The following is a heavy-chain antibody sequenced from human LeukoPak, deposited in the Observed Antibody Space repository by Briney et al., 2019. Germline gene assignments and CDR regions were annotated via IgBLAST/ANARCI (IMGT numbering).Heavy chain of an antibody. CDR3: AKTSVAGTRYNYYAMDV. D-gene: IGHD6-13*01. CDR2: ISGSGGST. V-gene: IGHV3-23*01. Sequence: GGSLRLSCAASGFTFSNYAMRWVRQAPGKGLEWVSTISGSGGSTHYADSVKGRFTISRDNSKNTLSLQMNSLRGEDTAVYYCAKTSVAGTRYNYYAMDVWGQGTTVTVSS. J-gene: IGHJ6*02. CDR1: GFTFSNYA.